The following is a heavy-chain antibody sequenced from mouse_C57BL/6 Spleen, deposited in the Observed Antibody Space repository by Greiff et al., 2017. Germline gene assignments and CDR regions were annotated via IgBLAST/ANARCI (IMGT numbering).Heavy chain of an antibody. CDR3: ARGDDYDWFAD. V-gene: IGHV1-69*01. D-gene: IGHD2-4*01. CDR1: GYTFTSYW. Sequence: QVQLQQPGAELVMPGASVKLSCKASGYTFTSYWMHWVKQRPGQGLEWIGEIDPSDSYTNYNQKFKGKSTLTVDKSSSTAYMQLSSLTSEDSAVYYCARGDDYDWFADWGQGTLVTVSA. J-gene: IGHJ3*01. CDR2: IDPSDSYT.